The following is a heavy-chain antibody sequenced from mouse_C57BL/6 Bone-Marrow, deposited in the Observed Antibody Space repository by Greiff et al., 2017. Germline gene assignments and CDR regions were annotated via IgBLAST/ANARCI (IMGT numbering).Heavy chain of an antibody. CDR1: GYTFTGYW. CDR2: ILPGSGST. J-gene: IGHJ4*01. CDR3: ARRGYYGSSYPYYAMDY. V-gene: IGHV1-9*01. D-gene: IGHD1-1*01. Sequence: QVQLKESGAELMKPGASVKLSCKATGYTFTGYWIEWVKQRPGHGLEWIGEILPGSGSTNYNEKFKGKATFTADTSSNTAYMQLGSLTTEDSAIYYGARRGYYGSSYPYYAMDYWGQGTAVTVSS.